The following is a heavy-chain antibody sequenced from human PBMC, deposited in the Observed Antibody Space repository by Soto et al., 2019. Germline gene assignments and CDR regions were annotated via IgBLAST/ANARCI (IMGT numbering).Heavy chain of an antibody. Sequence: GASVKVSCKVSGYTLTELSMHWVRQAPGKGLEWMGGFDPEDGETIYAQKFQGRVTMTEDTSTDTAYMELSSLRSEDTAVYYCATRTTYYYDSSGSRLSKNDFDFWCKGTMLTVSS. CDR1: GYTLTELS. J-gene: IGHJ3*01. V-gene: IGHV1-24*01. CDR3: ATRTTYYYDSSGSRLSKNDFDF. CDR2: FDPEDGET. D-gene: IGHD3-22*01.